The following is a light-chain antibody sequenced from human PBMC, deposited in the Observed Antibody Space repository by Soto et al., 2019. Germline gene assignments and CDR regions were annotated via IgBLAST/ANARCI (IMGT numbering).Light chain of an antibody. CDR3: QQLNSYPFT. V-gene: IGKV1-9*01. CDR2: AAS. CDR1: QGINSY. Sequence: DIQLTQSPSFLSASVGDRDTITCRASQGINSYLAWYQQRPGKAPNLLIYAASTLQSGVPPRFGGSGSGTEFTLTLSSLQPEDFATYYCQQLNSYPFTFGPGTKVDIK. J-gene: IGKJ3*01.